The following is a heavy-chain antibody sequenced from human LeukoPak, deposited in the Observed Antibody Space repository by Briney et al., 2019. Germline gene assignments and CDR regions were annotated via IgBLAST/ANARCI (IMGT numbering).Heavy chain of an antibody. V-gene: IGHV3-74*01. J-gene: IGHJ4*02. Sequence: PGGSLRLSCAASGFTFSSYWMHWVRQAPGKGLVGVSRINNDGRSTNYADSVKGRFTISRDNAKNTLYLQMHSLRAEDTAVYYCARVRWGGLYYFDYWGQGTLVTVSS. CDR3: ARVRWGGLYYFDY. D-gene: IGHD3-16*01. CDR1: GFTFSSYW. CDR2: INNDGRST.